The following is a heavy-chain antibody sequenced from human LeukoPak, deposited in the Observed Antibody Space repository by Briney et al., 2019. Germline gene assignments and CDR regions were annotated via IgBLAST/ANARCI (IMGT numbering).Heavy chain of an antibody. D-gene: IGHD5-18*01. V-gene: IGHV3-74*01. CDR3: ANLGNKIKNSYGYPGGR. Sequence: PGRSLRLSCAASGFTFSSYGMHWVRQAPGKGLVWVSRINSDGSSTSYADSVKGRFTISRDNAKNTLYLQMNSLRAEDTAVYYCANLGNKIKNSYGYPGGRWGQGTLVTVSS. J-gene: IGHJ4*02. CDR2: INSDGSST. CDR1: GFTFSSYG.